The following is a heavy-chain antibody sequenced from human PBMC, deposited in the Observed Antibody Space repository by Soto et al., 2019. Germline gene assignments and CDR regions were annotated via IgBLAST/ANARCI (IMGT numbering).Heavy chain of an antibody. V-gene: IGHV4-34*01. CDR2: INHSGST. CDR1: GGYFRGYY. J-gene: IGHJ5*02. Sequence: SETLSLTCAVYGGYFRGYYLSWIRQPPGKGLEWIGEINHSGSTNYNPSLKSRVTISVDTSKNQFSLKLSSVTAADTAVYYCARARAARVTWFDPWGQGTLVTVSS. CDR3: ARARAARVTWFDP. D-gene: IGHD6-6*01.